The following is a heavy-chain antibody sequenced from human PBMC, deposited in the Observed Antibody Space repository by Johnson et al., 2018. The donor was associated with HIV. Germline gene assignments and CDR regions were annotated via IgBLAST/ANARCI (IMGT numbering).Heavy chain of an antibody. Sequence: VQLVESGGGLVQPGGSLRLSCAASAFTVSSNYMSWVRQAPGKGLELVSFIYSGDSTYYADSVKGRFTISRANSKNTLYLQMNSLKTEDTAVYYCSTGWIGDAFDIWGQGTLVTVSS. CDR3: STGWIGDAFDI. D-gene: IGHD5-12*01. CDR2: IYSGDST. V-gene: IGHV3-66*01. CDR1: AFTVSSNY. J-gene: IGHJ3*02.